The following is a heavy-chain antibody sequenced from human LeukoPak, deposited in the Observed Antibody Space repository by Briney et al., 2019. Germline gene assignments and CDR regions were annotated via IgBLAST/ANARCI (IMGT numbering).Heavy chain of an antibody. CDR2: ISYGGSNK. J-gene: IGHJ4*02. V-gene: IGHV3-30-3*01. CDR3: ARAPAYYYDSSVGY. D-gene: IGHD3-22*01. CDR1: GFTLSSYA. Sequence: GRSPRLSCAASGFTLSSYAMHWVRQAPGKGLEWVAVISYGGSNKYYADSVKGRFTISRDNSKNTLYLQMSSLRAEDTAVYYCARAPAYYYDSSVGYWGQGTLVTVSS.